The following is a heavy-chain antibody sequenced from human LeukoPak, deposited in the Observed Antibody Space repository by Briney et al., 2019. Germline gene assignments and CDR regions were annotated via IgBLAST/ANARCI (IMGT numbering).Heavy chain of an antibody. Sequence: GGSLRLSCAASGFTFSNYGISWVRQAPGKGLEWVSAISGRGANTYYADSVKGRFAISRDNSKNTLYLQMNSLRAEDTAVYYCANVRDYGGNQYYFDYWGQGTLVTVSS. D-gene: IGHD4-23*01. CDR3: ANVRDYGGNQYYFDY. V-gene: IGHV3-23*01. CDR1: GFTFSNYG. CDR2: ISGRGANT. J-gene: IGHJ4*02.